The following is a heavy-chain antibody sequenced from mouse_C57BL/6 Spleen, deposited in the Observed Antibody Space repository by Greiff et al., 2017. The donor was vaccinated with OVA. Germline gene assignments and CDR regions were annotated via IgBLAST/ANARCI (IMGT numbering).Heavy chain of an antibody. CDR1: GFSFNTYA. CDR2: IRSKSNNYAT. V-gene: IGHV10-1*01. D-gene: IGHD1-2*01. CDR3: VRQTGTTAHAMDY. J-gene: IGHJ4*01. Sequence: EVQGVESGGGLVQPKGSLKLSCAASGFSFNTYAMNWVRQAPGKGLEWVARIRSKSNNYATYYADSVKDRFTISRDDSESMLYLQMNNLKTEDTAMYYCVRQTGTTAHAMDYWGQGTSVTVSS.